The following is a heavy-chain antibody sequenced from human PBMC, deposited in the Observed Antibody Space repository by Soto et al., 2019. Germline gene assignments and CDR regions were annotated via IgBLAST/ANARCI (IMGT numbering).Heavy chain of an antibody. CDR2: IGTAGDT. J-gene: IGHJ3*02. CDR1: GFTFSSYD. CDR3: AIGVYSGSYWGRGAFDI. Sequence: GGSLRLSCAASGFTFSSYDMHWVRQATGKGLEWVSAIGTAGDTYYPGSVKGRFTISRENAKNSLYLQMNSLRAEDTAVYYCAIGVYSGSYWGRGAFDIWGQGTMVTVSS. V-gene: IGHV3-13*01. D-gene: IGHD1-26*01.